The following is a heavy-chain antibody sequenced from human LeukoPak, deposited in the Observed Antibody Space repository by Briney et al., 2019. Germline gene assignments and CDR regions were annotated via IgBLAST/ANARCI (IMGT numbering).Heavy chain of an antibody. J-gene: IGHJ4*02. V-gene: IGHV3-21*01. CDR3: ARGRRIAAAGLYYFDY. Sequence: GGSLRLSCAASGFTFSSYSMNWVRQAPGKGLEWVSSTSSSSYIYYADSVKGRFTISRDNAKNSLYLQMNSLRAEDTAVYYCARGRRIAAAGLYYFDYWGQGTLVTVSS. CDR1: GFTFSSYS. CDR2: TSSSSYI. D-gene: IGHD6-13*01.